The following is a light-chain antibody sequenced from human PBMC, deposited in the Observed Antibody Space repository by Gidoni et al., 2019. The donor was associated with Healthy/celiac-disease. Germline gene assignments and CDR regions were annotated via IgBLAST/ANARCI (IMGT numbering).Light chain of an antibody. V-gene: IGLV2-14*01. CDR2: DVS. CDR3: SSYTSSSTPWV. J-gene: IGLJ3*02. CDR1: SSDVGGYNY. Sequence: QSALNQPASMSGSPGQSITISCTGTSSDVGGYNYVSWYQQHPGKAPKLMIYDVSNRPSGVSNRFSGSKSGNTASLTISGLQAEDEADYYCSSYTSSSTPWVFGGGTKLTVL.